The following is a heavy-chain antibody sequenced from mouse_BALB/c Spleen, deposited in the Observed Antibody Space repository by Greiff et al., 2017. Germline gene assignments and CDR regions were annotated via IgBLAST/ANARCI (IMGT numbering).Heavy chain of an antibody. CDR3: ARSHGSYWYFDV. J-gene: IGHJ1*01. V-gene: IGHV1-87*01. Sequence: SGAELARPGASVKLSCKASGYTFTSYWMQWVKQRPGQGLEWIGAIYPGDGDTRYTQKFKGKATLTADKSSSTAYMQLSSLASEDSAVYYCARSHGSYWYFDVWGAGTTVTVSS. CDR2: IYPGDGDT. CDR1: GYTFTSYW. D-gene: IGHD2-2*01.